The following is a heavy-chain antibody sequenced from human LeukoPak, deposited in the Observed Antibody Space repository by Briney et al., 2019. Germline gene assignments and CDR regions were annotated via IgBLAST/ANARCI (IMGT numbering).Heavy chain of an antibody. CDR2: ISWNSNSM. J-gene: IGHJ4*02. CDR3: ALGRANYYDSVGDH. Sequence: PGGSLRLSCAASGFTFDDYAMHWVRQAPGKGLEWVSGISWNSNSMDYADSVKGRFTISRDNAKNSLYLQMNSLRAEDTALYYCALGRANYYDSVGDHWGQGTLVTVSS. D-gene: IGHD3-22*01. V-gene: IGHV3-9*01. CDR1: GFTFDDYA.